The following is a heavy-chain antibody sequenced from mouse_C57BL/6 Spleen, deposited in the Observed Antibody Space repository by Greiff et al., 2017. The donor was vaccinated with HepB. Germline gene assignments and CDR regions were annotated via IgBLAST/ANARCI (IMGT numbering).Heavy chain of an antibody. J-gene: IGHJ1*03. D-gene: IGHD1-1*01. CDR3: ARNDYYGSSHWYVDV. CDR2: ISSGSSTI. Sequence: EVMLVESGGGLVKPGGSLKLSCAASGFTFSDYGMHWVRQAPEKGLEWVAYISSGSSTIYYADTVKGRFTISRDNAKNTLFLQMTSLRSEDTAMYYCARNDYYGSSHWYVDVWGTGTTVTVSS. CDR1: GFTFSDYG. V-gene: IGHV5-17*01.